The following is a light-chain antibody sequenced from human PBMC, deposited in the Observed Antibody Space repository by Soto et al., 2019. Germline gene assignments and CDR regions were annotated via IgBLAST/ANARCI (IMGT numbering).Light chain of an antibody. CDR2: GAS. V-gene: IGKV3-15*01. J-gene: IGKJ2*01. Sequence: EIEMTQSPATLCVSPGEGATLSCRANQSVRSNLAWYQQKPGQAPRLLIYGASTRAAGVPPRFSGSGSGTEFTLTISNLQSEDFGVYYCQQYENWPPYTFGQGTKVDIK. CDR1: QSVRSN. CDR3: QQYENWPPYT.